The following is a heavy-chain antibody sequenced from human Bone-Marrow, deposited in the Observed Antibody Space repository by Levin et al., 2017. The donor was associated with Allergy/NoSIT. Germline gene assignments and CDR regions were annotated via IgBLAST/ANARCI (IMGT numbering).Heavy chain of an antibody. Sequence: PGGSLRLSCAASVFTFDAYWMTWVRQAPGKGLEWVANINLDGSTFHLVDSVKGRFTISRDNTKNSLYLHMNDLRAEDTAVYYCARIYDSTGYYSGVGAFDIWGQGTLVSVSS. V-gene: IGHV3-7*01. CDR2: INLDGSTF. CDR3: ARIYDSTGYYSGVGAFDI. J-gene: IGHJ3*02. CDR1: VFTFDAYW. D-gene: IGHD3-22*01.